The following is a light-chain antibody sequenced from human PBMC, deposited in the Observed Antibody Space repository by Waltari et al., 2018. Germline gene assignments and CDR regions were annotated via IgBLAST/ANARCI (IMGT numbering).Light chain of an antibody. V-gene: IGLV2-14*01. CDR3: TSYTSSSTLI. J-gene: IGLJ2*01. Sequence: QSALTQPASVAGSPGQSITISCTGTSSAVGGYNYVSWYHHPPGKAPKLMIYEVGNRPSGLSNRFSGSKSGNTASLTISGLQAEDEADYYCTSYTSSSTLIFGGGTKLTVL. CDR1: SSAVGGYNY. CDR2: EVG.